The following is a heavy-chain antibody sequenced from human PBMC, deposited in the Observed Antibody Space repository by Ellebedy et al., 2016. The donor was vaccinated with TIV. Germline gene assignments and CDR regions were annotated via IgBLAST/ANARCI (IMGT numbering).Heavy chain of an antibody. J-gene: IGHJ4*02. CDR3: ARVLRGYGDSGGY. CDR1: GFTFSDYY. V-gene: IGHV3-11*05. Sequence: GESLKISXAASGFTFSDYYMSWIRQAPGKGLEWVSYISSSSSDTNYVDSVRGRFTISRDNAKNSLYLQMNSLRAEDTAVYYCARVLRGYGDSGGYWGQGTLVTVSS. CDR2: ISSSSSDT. D-gene: IGHD4-23*01.